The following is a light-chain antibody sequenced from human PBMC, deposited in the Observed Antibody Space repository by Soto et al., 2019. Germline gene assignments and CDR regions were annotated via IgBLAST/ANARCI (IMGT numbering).Light chain of an antibody. CDR2: GAS. J-gene: IGKJ1*01. CDR3: QQYDSSPRT. CDR1: QSVGRN. Sequence: EIVMTQSPATLSVFPGERATLSCKASQSVGRNLAWYQHKPGQTPRLLIYGASSRATVIPARFSGSGSGTEFTLTISSLQSEDFAVYWCQQYDSSPRTFGQGTKVDIK. V-gene: IGKV3-15*01.